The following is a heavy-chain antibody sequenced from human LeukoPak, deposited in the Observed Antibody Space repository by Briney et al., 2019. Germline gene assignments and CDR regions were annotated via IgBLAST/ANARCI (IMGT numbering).Heavy chain of an antibody. CDR3: ARGGGLLWFGELEFDY. V-gene: IGHV1-2*02. D-gene: IGHD3-10*01. J-gene: IGHJ4*02. Sequence: ASVKVSCKASGYTFTGYYMHWVRQAPGQGLEWMGWINPNSGGTNYAQKFQGRVTMTRNTSISTAYMELSSLRSEDTAVYYCARGGGLLWFGELEFDYWGQGTLVTVSS. CDR1: GYTFTGYY. CDR2: INPNSGGT.